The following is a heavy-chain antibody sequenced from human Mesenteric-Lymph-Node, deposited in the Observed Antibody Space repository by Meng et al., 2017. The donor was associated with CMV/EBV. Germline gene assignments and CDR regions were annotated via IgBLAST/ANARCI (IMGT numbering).Heavy chain of an antibody. Sequence: GSISSGGYYWSWIRQHPGKGLEWIGYIYYSGSTNYNPSLKSRVTISVDTSKNQFSLKLSSVTAADTAVYYCARGRGSSWYYHLLEDYWGQGTLVTVSS. CDR3: ARGRGSSWYYHLLEDY. CDR1: GSISSGGYY. J-gene: IGHJ4*02. CDR2: IYYSGST. D-gene: IGHD6-13*01. V-gene: IGHV4-31*02.